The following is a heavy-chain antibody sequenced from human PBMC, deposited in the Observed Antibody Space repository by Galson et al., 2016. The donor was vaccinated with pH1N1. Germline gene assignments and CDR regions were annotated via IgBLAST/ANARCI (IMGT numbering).Heavy chain of an antibody. D-gene: IGHD4-17*01. J-gene: IGHJ6*02. CDR2: IKQDGSEK. Sequence: SLRLSCAASGFTFRDYLMSWARQAPGKGLEWVANIKQDGSEKYYVDSVKGRFTISRDNAKSSLYLQMISLRAEDTAVYYCVREHDYGDSDPSHYYNGMDVWGQGITVTVSS. CDR3: VREHDYGDSDPSHYYNGMDV. V-gene: IGHV3-7*01. CDR1: GFTFRDYL.